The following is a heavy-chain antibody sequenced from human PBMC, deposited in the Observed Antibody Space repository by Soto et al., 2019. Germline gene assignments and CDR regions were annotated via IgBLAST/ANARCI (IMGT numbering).Heavy chain of an antibody. Sequence: EVQLLESGGDLIQPGGSLRLSCAASGFTFSSNSFTWVRQAPGKGLEYVSGISVGGDKTWHADSVKGRFTVSRDNSKNTVYLQMNSLRVDDTAVYYCAKWDGYGDHWGQGTLVTVSS. CDR2: ISVGGDKT. CDR3: AKWDGYGDH. V-gene: IGHV3-23*01. J-gene: IGHJ5*02. CDR1: GFTFSSNS. D-gene: IGHD5-12*01.